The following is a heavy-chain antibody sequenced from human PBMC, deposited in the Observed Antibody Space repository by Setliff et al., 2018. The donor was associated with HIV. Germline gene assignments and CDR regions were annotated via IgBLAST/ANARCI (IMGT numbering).Heavy chain of an antibody. Sequence: ASVKVSCKSSGYNFNNFGVSWVRQAPGQGLEWLGYINGYNSKTRYSPRLQGRLTLTTDTSTNTVYLELRSLISDDTAIYHCAREAPRYASGAFDFWGQGTMVT. CDR2: INGYNSKT. CDR1: GYNFNNFG. D-gene: IGHD3-10*01. V-gene: IGHV1-18*01. J-gene: IGHJ3*01. CDR3: AREAPRYASGAFDF.